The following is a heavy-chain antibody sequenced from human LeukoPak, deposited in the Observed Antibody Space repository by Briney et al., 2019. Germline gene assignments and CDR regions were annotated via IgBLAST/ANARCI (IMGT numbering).Heavy chain of an antibody. J-gene: IGHJ4*02. Sequence: PGGSLRLSCTASGFSLDSRFMNWVRQAPGKGPEWVSFITPGGHTDYIESVKGRFTIYRDNVRNTLSLQMNSLRVEDTAVYYCARGTSGATTFDFWGPGTLVTVSS. V-gene: IGHV3-66*01. CDR1: GFSLDSRF. CDR2: ITPGGHT. D-gene: IGHD1-26*01. CDR3: ARGTSGATTFDF.